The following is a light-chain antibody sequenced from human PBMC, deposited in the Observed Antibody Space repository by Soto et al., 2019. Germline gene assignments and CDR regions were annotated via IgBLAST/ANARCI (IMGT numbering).Light chain of an antibody. Sequence: QSALTQPPSVSGSPGQSVTISCNGTSGDVGTYNRVSWYQQPPGTAPKLMIYEVTNRPSGVPDRFSGSKSGNTASLTISGLQAEDEADYYCSSYTSSTTVVFGGGTKVTVL. J-gene: IGLJ2*01. V-gene: IGLV2-18*02. CDR2: EVT. CDR3: SSYTSSTTVV. CDR1: SGDVGTYNR.